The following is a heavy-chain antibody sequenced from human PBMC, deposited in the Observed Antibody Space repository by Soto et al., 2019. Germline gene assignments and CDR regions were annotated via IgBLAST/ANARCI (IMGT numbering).Heavy chain of an antibody. V-gene: IGHV4-31*03. CDR3: AREPTYYYDSSGYYHDAFDI. CDR2: IYYSGST. J-gene: IGHJ3*02. Sequence: SETLSLTCTVSGGSISSGGYYWSWIRRHPGKGLEWIGYIYYSGSTYYNPSLKSRVTISVDTSKNQFSLKLSSVTAADTAVYYCAREPTYYYDSSGYYHDAFDIWGQGTMVTVSS. D-gene: IGHD3-22*01. CDR1: GGSISSGGYY.